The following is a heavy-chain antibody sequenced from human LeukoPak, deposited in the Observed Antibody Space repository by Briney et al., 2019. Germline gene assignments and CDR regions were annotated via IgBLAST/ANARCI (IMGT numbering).Heavy chain of an antibody. CDR1: GGSISSGGYD. J-gene: IGHJ3*02. V-gene: IGHV4-31*03. CDR3: ARRPTHGDHFDAFDI. CDR2: RYYSGSS. Sequence: PSETLSLTCTVSGGSISSGGYDRTWIRQHPGKGLEWIGYRYYSGSSFYNPSLKTRVIISLDTSENQVSLRLSSVTAADTAVYYCARRPTHGDHFDAFDIWGQGTMVTVSS. D-gene: IGHD4-17*01.